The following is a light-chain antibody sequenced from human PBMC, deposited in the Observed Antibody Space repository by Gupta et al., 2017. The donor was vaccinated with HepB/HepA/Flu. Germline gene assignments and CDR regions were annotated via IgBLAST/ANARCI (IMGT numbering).Light chain of an antibody. CDR2: DVI. Sequence: QSALPQPASVSGSPGQSITISCSATSSDIGGYDFVSWYRQYPGKAPQLLIYDVINRPSGVSDRFSGSKSGNTASLTISGLQAEDETDYYCSSYRAGSTPFVFGTGTKVTVL. J-gene: IGLJ1*01. V-gene: IGLV2-14*01. CDR1: SSDIGGYDF. CDR3: SSYRAGSTPFV.